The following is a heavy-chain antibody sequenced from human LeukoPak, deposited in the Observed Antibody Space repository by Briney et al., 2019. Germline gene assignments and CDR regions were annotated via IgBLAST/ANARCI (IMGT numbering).Heavy chain of an antibody. CDR2: IIPILGIA. J-gene: IGHJ4*02. Sequence: GASVKVSCKASGGTFSSYAISWVRQAPGQGLEWMGRIIPILGIANYAQKFQGRVTITADKSTSTAYMELSSLRSEDTAVYYCARDLWLLRYIDYWGQGTLVTVSS. CDR3: ARDLWLLRYIDY. V-gene: IGHV1-69*04. CDR1: GGTFSSYA. D-gene: IGHD2-21*01.